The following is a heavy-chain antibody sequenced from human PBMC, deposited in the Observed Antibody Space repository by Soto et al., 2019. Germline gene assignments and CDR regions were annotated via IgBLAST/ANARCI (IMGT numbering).Heavy chain of an antibody. Sequence: SETLSLTCAVYAGSFSHYYWNWIRQSPGKGLEWIGKIKHSGSSNYNPSLRSRVSISVDMSKNQFSLRLTSVTAADTAVYYCARASMTTIAMDVWGRGTTVTVSS. CDR1: AGSFSHYY. CDR3: ARASMTTIAMDV. CDR2: IKHSGSS. D-gene: IGHD4-17*01. V-gene: IGHV4-34*01. J-gene: IGHJ6*02.